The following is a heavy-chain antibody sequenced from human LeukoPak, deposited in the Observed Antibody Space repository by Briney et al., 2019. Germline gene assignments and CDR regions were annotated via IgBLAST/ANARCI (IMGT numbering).Heavy chain of an antibody. J-gene: IGHJ3*02. V-gene: IGHV3-11*01. D-gene: IGHD2-2*01. Sequence: GGSLRLSCAASGFTFSDHYMTWIRQAAGKGLECLSCISSSGTTLYLAVSVKGRFTISRDNAKNSLYLQMDSLRAEDTAVYYCARDSPLYCATTSCSYSGAFDIWGQGTMVTVSS. CDR2: ISSSGTTL. CDR1: GFTFSDHY. CDR3: ARDSPLYCATTSCSYSGAFDI.